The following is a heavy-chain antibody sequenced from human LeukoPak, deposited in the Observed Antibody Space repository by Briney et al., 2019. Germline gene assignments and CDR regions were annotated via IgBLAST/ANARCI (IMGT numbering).Heavy chain of an antibody. J-gene: IGHJ6*02. CDR3: ARDRSIAAAGSKLAEDYYYYYGMDV. Sequence: GGSLRLSCAASGFTVSSNYMSWVRQAPGKGLEWVSVIYIGGSTYYADSVKGRFTISRDNSKNTLYLQMNSLRAEDTAVYYCARDRSIAAAGSKLAEDYYYYYGMDVWGQGTTVTVSS. CDR1: GFTVSSNY. V-gene: IGHV3-66*02. CDR2: IYIGGST. D-gene: IGHD6-13*01.